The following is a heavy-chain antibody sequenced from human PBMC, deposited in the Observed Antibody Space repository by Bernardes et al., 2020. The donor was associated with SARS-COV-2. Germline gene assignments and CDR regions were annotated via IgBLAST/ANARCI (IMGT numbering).Heavy chain of an antibody. V-gene: IGHV1-2*02. Sequence: ASVKVSCKASGYPFTGYYMHWVRQAPGQGLEWMGWNNPNSGGTNYAQKFQGRVTMTRDTSISTAYMELSRLTSDDTAVYYCAIPPTNYDRYGMDVWGQGTTVTVSS. CDR1: GYPFTGYY. J-gene: IGHJ6*02. CDR3: AIPPTNYDRYGMDV. CDR2: NNPNSGGT. D-gene: IGHD3-22*01.